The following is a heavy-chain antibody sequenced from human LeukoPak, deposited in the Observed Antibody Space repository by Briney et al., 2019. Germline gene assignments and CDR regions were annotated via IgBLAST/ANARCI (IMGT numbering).Heavy chain of an antibody. CDR1: GFTFSSYE. CDR2: ISSSGSTI. CDR3: ARTIGSKNAFDI. D-gene: IGHD1-26*01. Sequence: PGGSLRLSCAASGFTFSSYEMNWVRQAPGKGLEWVSYISSSGSTIYYADSVKGRFTISRDNAKNSLYLQMNSLRAEDTAVYYCARTIGSKNAFDIWGQGTMVTVSS. V-gene: IGHV3-48*03. J-gene: IGHJ3*02.